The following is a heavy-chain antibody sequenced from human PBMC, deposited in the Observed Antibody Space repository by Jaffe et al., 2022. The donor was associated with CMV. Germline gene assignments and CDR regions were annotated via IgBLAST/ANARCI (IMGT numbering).Heavy chain of an antibody. Sequence: EVQLVESGGGLVKPGGSLRLSCAASGFTFSSYSMNWVRQAPGKGLEWVSSISSSSSYIYYADSVKGRFTISRDNAKNSLYLQMNSLRAEDTAVYYCARRGYCSGGSCLRLIDYWGQGTLVTVSS. D-gene: IGHD2-15*01. CDR2: ISSSSSYI. V-gene: IGHV3-21*01. CDR1: GFTFSSYS. CDR3: ARRGYCSGGSCLRLIDY. J-gene: IGHJ4*02.